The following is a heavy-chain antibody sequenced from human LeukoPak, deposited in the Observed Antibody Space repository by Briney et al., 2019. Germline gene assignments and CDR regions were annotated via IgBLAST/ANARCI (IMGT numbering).Heavy chain of an antibody. D-gene: IGHD5-18*01. J-gene: IGHJ5*02. CDR1: GGSISSSSYY. V-gene: IGHV4-39*07. Sequence: SETLSLTCTVSGGSISSSSYYWGWIRQPPGKGLEWIGSIYYSGSTYYNPSLKSRVTISVDTSKNQFSLKLSSVTAADTAVYYCARYANLEGYSYGPWGQGTLVTVSS. CDR2: IYYSGST. CDR3: ARYANLEGYSYGP.